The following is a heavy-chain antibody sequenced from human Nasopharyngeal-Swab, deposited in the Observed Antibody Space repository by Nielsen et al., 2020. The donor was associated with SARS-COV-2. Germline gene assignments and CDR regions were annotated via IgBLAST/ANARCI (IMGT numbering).Heavy chain of an antibody. CDR2: ISGSGGST. CDR1: GFTFSSYA. D-gene: IGHD3-3*01. CDR3: AKDEWFYYYYYGMDV. V-gene: IGHV3-23*01. Sequence: GESLKISCAASGFTFSSYAMSWVRQAPGKGLEWVSAISGSGGSTYYADSVKGRFTISRDNSKNTLDLQMNSLRAEDTAVYYCAKDEWFYYYYYGMDVWGQGTTVTVSS. J-gene: IGHJ6*02.